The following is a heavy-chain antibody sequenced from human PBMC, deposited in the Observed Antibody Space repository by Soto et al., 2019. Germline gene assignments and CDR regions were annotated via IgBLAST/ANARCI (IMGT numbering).Heavy chain of an antibody. Sequence: PGGSLRLSCAASGFTFSNYVMSWVRQAPGKGLEWVSSISNSGGGTYYADSGRGRFTISSDNSKNTLYLQMNSLRADDTAVFYCAKEDVGGYNYSGLWGRETLLTVSS. V-gene: IGHV3-23*01. CDR2: ISNSGGGT. J-gene: IGHJ5*02. CDR1: GFTFSNYV. CDR3: AKEDVGGYNYSGL. D-gene: IGHD1-26*01.